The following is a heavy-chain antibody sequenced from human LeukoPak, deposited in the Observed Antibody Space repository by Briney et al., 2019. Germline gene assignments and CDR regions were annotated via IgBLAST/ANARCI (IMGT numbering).Heavy chain of an antibody. D-gene: IGHD3-10*01. Sequence: GGSLRLSRAASGFTSSSFAMHWGRQAPGKGLEWVAYIRYDGSNKSYADSAKGRFTISRDSSKNTLYLQMNSLRAEDTAVYYCAKDPGAHDKHFDHWGQGTLVTVSS. V-gene: IGHV3-30*02. CDR1: GFTSSSFA. CDR2: IRYDGSNK. CDR3: AKDPGAHDKHFDH. J-gene: IGHJ4*02.